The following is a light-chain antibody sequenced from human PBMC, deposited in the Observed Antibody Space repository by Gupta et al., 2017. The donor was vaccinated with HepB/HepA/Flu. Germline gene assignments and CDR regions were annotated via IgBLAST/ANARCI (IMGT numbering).Light chain of an antibody. J-gene: IGKJ1*01. Sequence: DIQMTQSPSSLSASVGDRVTITCRASQGITDYLAWYQQRPGKVPKLLIYAAFNLQSGVPSRFSGSGFGTDFTLNISSLHPEDAATYYCQKYDSAPWTFGQGTKVEIK. V-gene: IGKV1-27*01. CDR2: AAF. CDR1: QGITDY. CDR3: QKYDSAPWT.